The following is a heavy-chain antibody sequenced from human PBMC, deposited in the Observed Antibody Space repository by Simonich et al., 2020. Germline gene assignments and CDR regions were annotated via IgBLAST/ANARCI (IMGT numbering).Heavy chain of an antibody. CDR1: GFTFSSYE. Sequence: EVQLVESGGGLVQPGGSLRLSCAASGFTFSSYEMNWVRQAPGKRLEWVSYISSSGSTIYYADSVKGRLTISRDNAKNSMYLQMNSLRAEDTAVYYCARDFRLQLVEIGTYYYYGMDVWGQGTTVTVSS. D-gene: IGHD6-6*01. J-gene: IGHJ6*02. CDR2: ISSSGSTI. V-gene: IGHV3-48*03. CDR3: ARDFRLQLVEIGTYYYYGMDV.